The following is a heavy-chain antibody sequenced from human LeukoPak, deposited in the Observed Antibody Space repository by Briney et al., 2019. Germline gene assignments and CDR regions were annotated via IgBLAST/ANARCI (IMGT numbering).Heavy chain of an antibody. CDR3: ARDLKSRKYGSGSYEWRGV. Sequence: PGGSLRLSCAASGFTFSSYGMSWVRQPPGKGLEWIGSIYYSGSTYYNPSLKSRVTISVDTSKNQFSLKLSSVTAADTAVYYCARDLKSRKYGSGSYEWRGVWGKGTTVTVSS. D-gene: IGHD3-10*01. J-gene: IGHJ6*04. CDR2: IYYSGST. V-gene: IGHV4-39*07. CDR1: GFTFSSYG.